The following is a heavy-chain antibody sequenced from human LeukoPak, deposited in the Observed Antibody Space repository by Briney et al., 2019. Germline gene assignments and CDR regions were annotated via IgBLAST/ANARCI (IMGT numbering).Heavy chain of an antibody. CDR3: AXDSISLASGSPVYYFDY. Sequence: SETLSLTCTVSGGSISTGTYYWSWVRQPPGKGLEWLGYIYHTGNTYYNPSLKSRVTISVDTSKNQFSLKLTSVTAADTAVYYCAXDSISLASGSPVYYFDYWGQGTLVAVSS. D-gene: IGHD6-25*01. CDR2: IYHTGNT. V-gene: IGHV4-30-2*01. CDR1: GGSISTGTYY. J-gene: IGHJ4*02.